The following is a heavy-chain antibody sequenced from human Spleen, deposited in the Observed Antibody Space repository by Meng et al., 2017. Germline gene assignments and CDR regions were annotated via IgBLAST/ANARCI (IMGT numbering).Heavy chain of an antibody. D-gene: IGHD2-2*03. V-gene: IGHV3-23*01. CDR3: AKGGYCSSSTCYSADAFDI. CDR1: GFTFSSYA. Sequence: GGSLRLSCAASGFTFSSYAMSWVRQVPGKGLEWVSGISGSGGSTYYADSVKGRFTISRDNSKNTLYLKMNSLRADDTAVYYCAKGGYCSSSTCYSADAFDIWGQGTMVTVSS. CDR2: ISGSGGST. J-gene: IGHJ3*02.